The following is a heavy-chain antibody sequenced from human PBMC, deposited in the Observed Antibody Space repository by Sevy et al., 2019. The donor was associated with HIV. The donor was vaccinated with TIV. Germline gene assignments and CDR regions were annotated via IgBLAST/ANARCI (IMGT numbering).Heavy chain of an antibody. V-gene: IGHV3-30-3*01. Sequence: GESLKISCAASGFTFSSYAMHWVRQAPGKGLEWVAVISYDGSNKYYADSVKGRFTISRDNSKNTLYLQMNSLRAEDTAVYYCARDTLYYYDSSGYYDDGYWGQGTLVTVSS. CDR1: GFTFSSYA. J-gene: IGHJ4*02. CDR3: ARDTLYYYDSSGYYDDGY. D-gene: IGHD3-22*01. CDR2: ISYDGSNK.